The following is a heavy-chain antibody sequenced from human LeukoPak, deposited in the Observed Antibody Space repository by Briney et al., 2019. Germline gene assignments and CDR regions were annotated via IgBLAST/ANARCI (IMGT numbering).Heavy chain of an antibody. V-gene: IGHV1-2*02. Sequence: GASVKVSCKASGYTFTGYYMHWVRQAPGQGLEWMGWINPNSGGTNYAQKFQGRVTMTRDTSISTAYMELSRLRSDDTAVYYCARGDGDYYYYGMDVWGQGTTVTVSS. D-gene: IGHD4-17*01. CDR3: ARGDGDYYYYGMDV. CDR2: INPNSGGT. CDR1: GYTFTGYY. J-gene: IGHJ6*02.